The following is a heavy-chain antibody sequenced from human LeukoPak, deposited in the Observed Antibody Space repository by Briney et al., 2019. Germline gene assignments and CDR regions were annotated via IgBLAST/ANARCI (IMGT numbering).Heavy chain of an antibody. CDR2: INPSAGSR. D-gene: IGHD3-10*01. CDR3: ARALLVRGRAYYYVDV. Sequence: ASVKVSCKASGYTFTSYYMHWVRQAPGQGLEWMGIINPSAGSRSYARKFQGRVTMTRDMSTSTVYMELSSLRSEDTAVYYCARALLVRGRAYYYVDVWGKGTTVTVSS. J-gene: IGHJ6*03. V-gene: IGHV1-46*01. CDR1: GYTFTSYY.